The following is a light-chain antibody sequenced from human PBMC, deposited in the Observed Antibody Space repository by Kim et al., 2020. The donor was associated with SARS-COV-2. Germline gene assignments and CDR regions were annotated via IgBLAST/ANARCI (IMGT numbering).Light chain of an antibody. CDR3: QGWDSSSDHRV. CDR2: YES. Sequence: APGRTARITCGRNNIGSKSVHWDQQKPRQAPLLVIYYESDRPSGIPDRFAGSNSVNTATLTSIRVEAGDDADYYCQGWDSSSDHRVFGGGTQLTVL. CDR1: NIGSKS. J-gene: IGLJ2*01. V-gene: IGLV3-21*04.